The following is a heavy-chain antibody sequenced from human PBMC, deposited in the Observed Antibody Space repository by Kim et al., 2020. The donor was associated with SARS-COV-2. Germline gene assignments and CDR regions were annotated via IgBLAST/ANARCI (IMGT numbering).Heavy chain of an antibody. J-gene: IGHJ3*02. CDR1: GFTFSDYY. D-gene: IGHD6-19*01. CDR2: ISSSGSTI. Sequence: GGSLRLSCAASGFTFSDYYMSWIRQAPGKGLEWVSYISSSGSTIYYADSVKGRFTISRDNAKNSLYLQMNSLRAEDTAVYYCARVVSGSSGWFDAFDIWGQGTMVTVSS. CDR3: ARVVSGSSGWFDAFDI. V-gene: IGHV3-11*01.